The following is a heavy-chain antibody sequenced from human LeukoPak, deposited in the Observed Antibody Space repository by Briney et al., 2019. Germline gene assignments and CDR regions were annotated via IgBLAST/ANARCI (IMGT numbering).Heavy chain of an antibody. CDR3: AGGAYDFWSGHY. V-gene: IGHV1-2*02. J-gene: IGHJ4*02. CDR1: GYTFTGYY. D-gene: IGHD3-3*01. Sequence: ASVKVSCKASGYTFTGYYMHWVRQAPGQGLEWMGWVNPNSGGTNYAQKFQGRVTMTRDTSISTAYMELSRLRSDDTAVYYCAGGAYDFWSGHYWGQGTLVTVSS. CDR2: VNPNSGGT.